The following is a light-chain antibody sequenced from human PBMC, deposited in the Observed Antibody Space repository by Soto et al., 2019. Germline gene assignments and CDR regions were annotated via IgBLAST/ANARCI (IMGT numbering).Light chain of an antibody. CDR1: SSDVGGYSY. V-gene: IGLV2-14*01. J-gene: IGLJ1*01. Sequence: QSALTQPACVSGSPGQSIAISCTGTSSDVGGYSYVSWYQQQPGKAPKLVISDVSNRPSGVSDRFSGSKSGNTASLTISGLQTEDEADYYCASYTTSSTYVFGTGTKVTVL. CDR2: DVS. CDR3: ASYTTSSTYV.